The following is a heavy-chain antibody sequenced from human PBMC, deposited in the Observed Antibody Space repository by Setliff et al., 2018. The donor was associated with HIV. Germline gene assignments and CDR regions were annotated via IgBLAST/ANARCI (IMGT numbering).Heavy chain of an antibody. D-gene: IGHD6-13*01. CDR2: IITVIGVA. V-gene: IGHV1-69*05. J-gene: IGHJ4*02. Sequence: SVKVSCKASGGTFRRFAINWVRQAPGQGLEWLGGIITVIGVAEYSQKFQGRVTITTDESTSTAYMELSSLRSEDTAVYYCARERDPAAGVFLDSWGQGTLVAVSS. CDR1: GGTFRRFA. CDR3: ARERDPAAGVFLDS.